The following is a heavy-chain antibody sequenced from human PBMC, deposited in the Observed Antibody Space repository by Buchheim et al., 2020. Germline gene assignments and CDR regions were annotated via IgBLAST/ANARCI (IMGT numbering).Heavy chain of an antibody. Sequence: QLQLQESGPGLVKPSETLSLTCTVSGGSISSSSYYWGWIRQPPGKGLEWIGSIYYSGSTYYNPSLKSRVTISVDTSKNQFSLKLSSVTAADTAVYYCARDHHSSGYYSRSPFDYWGQGTL. V-gene: IGHV4-39*07. CDR1: GGSISSSSYY. D-gene: IGHD3-22*01. CDR2: IYYSGST. J-gene: IGHJ4*02. CDR3: ARDHHSSGYYSRSPFDY.